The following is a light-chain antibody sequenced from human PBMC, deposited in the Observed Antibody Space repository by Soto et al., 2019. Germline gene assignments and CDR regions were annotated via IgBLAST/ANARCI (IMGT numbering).Light chain of an antibody. CDR1: SSDVGGYNY. V-gene: IGLV2-14*01. CDR2: EVS. Sequence: QSALTQPASVSGSPGQSITISCTGTSSDVGGYNYVSWYQQHPGKAPKLTMYEVSNRPSGVCNRFTGSKSGNTASLTISGLQAEDEAAYYFSSYTSSSTYVFGTGTKLTVL. CDR3: SSYTSSSTYV. J-gene: IGLJ1*01.